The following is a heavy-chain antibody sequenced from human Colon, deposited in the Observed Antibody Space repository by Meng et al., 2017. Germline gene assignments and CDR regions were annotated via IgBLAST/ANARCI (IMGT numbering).Heavy chain of an antibody. CDR2: INPNSGGA. V-gene: IGHV1-2*06. D-gene: IGHD3-22*01. CDR1: GYTFTGYS. J-gene: IGHJ4*02. Sequence: QGQLVQSGGVVPTPASSVHVSGNASGYTFTGYSMHCVRPAPGQGLEWMGRINPNSGGANYAQQFQGRVTMTTDTSISTAYMELSRLRSDDTAVYYCARDLSGYYSFVDYWGQGTLVTVSS. CDR3: ARDLSGYYSFVDY.